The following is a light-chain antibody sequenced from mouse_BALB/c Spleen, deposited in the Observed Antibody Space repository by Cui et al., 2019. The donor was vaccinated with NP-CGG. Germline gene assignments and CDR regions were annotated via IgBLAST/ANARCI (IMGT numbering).Light chain of an antibody. CDR2: GTN. CDR3: ALWYSNHWV. V-gene: IGLV1*01. J-gene: IGLJ1*01. Sequence: QAVVFQESALTTSPGETVTLSCRSSTGTVTTSNYANWVQEKPDHLFTGLMGGTNNRAPGVPARFSGSLIGDKAALTITGAQTEDEAIYFCALWYSNHWVFGGGTKLTVL. CDR1: TGTVTTSNY.